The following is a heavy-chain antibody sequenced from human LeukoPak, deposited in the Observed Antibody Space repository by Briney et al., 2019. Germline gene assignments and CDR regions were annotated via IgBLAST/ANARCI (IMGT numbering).Heavy chain of an antibody. CDR3: ARDAVWYYYDSSGYDHFDY. D-gene: IGHD3-22*01. CDR2: ISSSGSTI. CDR1: GFTFSSYS. V-gene: IGHV3-48*04. J-gene: IGHJ4*02. Sequence: PGGSLRLSCAASGFTFSSYSMNWVRQAPGKGLEWVSYISSSGSTIYYADSVKGRFTISRDNAKNSLYLQMNSLRAEDTAVYYCARDAVWYYYDSSGYDHFDYWGQGTLVTVSS.